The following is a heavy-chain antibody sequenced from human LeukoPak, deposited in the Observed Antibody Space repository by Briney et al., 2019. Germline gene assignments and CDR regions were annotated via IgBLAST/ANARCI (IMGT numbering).Heavy chain of an antibody. J-gene: IGHJ5*02. CDR3: ARGRTRSQPILLWFRELSA. Sequence: SETLSLTCAVYGGSFSGYYWSWIRQPPGKGLEWIGEINHSGSTNYNPSLKSRVTISVDTSKNQFSLKLSSVTAADTAVYYCARGRTRSQPILLWFRELSAWGRGTLVTVSS. CDR2: INHSGST. CDR1: GGSFSGYY. D-gene: IGHD3-10*01. V-gene: IGHV4-34*01.